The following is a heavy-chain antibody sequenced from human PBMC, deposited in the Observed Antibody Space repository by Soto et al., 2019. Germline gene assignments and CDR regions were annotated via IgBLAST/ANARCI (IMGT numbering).Heavy chain of an antibody. CDR1: GGSISSYY. V-gene: IGHV4-59*01. D-gene: IGHD5-12*01. CDR2: IYYSGST. CDR3: ARWLQYHDGGFDY. J-gene: IGHJ4*02. Sequence: SETLSLTCTVSGGSISSYYWSWIRQPPGKGLEWIGYIYYSGSTNYNPSLKSRVTISVDTSKNQFSLKLSSVTAADTAVYYCARWLQYHDGGFDYWGQGTLVTAPQ.